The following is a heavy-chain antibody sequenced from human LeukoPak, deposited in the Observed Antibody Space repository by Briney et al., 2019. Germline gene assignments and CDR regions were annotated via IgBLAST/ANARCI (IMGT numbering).Heavy chain of an antibody. D-gene: IGHD3-10*01. V-gene: IGHV4-39*01. Sequence: MPSETLSLTCTVSGGSISSSSYYWGWIRQPPGKGLEWIGSIYYSGSTYYHPSLKSRVAISVDTSKNQFSLKLSSVTAADTAVYYCARHNTGYYGSGSHIDYWGQGTLVTVSS. CDR1: GGSISSSSYY. CDR2: IYYSGST. CDR3: ARHNTGYYGSGSHIDY. J-gene: IGHJ4*02.